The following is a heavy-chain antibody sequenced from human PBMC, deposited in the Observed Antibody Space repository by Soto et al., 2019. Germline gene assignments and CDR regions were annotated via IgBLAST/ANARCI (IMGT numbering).Heavy chain of an antibody. CDR2: IKQDGSEK. D-gene: IGHD1-7*01. CDR1: GFTFSSYW. Sequence: GGSLRLSCAASGFTFSSYWMSWFRQAPGKGLEWVANIKQDGSEKYYVDSVKGRFTISRDNAKNSLYLQMNSLRAEDTAVYYCARDPILELRSYDAFDIWGQGTMVTVS. J-gene: IGHJ3*02. V-gene: IGHV3-7*01. CDR3: ARDPILELRSYDAFDI.